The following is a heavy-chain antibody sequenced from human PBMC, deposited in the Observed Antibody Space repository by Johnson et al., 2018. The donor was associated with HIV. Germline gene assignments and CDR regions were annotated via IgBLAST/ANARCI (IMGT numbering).Heavy chain of an antibody. CDR3: SRGSSGSFDL. CDR2: IYTGSDST. CDR1: GFTFSRYA. D-gene: IGHD6-6*01. Sequence: VESGGGVVQPGRSLRLSCAASGFTFSRYAMHWVRQAPGKGLEWVAVIYTGSDSTSYTYSVKARFTISRDSSKHAVYLQMSSLRAEDTALYYCSRGSSGSFDLWGRGTMVTVSS. V-gene: IGHV3-30*14. J-gene: IGHJ3*01.